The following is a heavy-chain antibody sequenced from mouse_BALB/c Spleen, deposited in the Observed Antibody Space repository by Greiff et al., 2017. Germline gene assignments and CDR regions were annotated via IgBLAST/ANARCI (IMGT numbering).Heavy chain of an antibody. V-gene: IGHV5-4*02. J-gene: IGHJ4*01. CDR3: ARGYYYGSSSSYAMDY. CDR1: GFTFSDYY. CDR2: ISDGGSYT. D-gene: IGHD1-1*01. Sequence: DVQLVESGGGLVKPGGSLKLSCAASGFTFSDYYMYWVRQTPEKRLEWVATISDGGSYTYYPDSVKGRFTISRDNAKNNLYLQMSSLKSEDTAMYYCARGYYYGSSSSYAMDYWGQGTSVTVSS.